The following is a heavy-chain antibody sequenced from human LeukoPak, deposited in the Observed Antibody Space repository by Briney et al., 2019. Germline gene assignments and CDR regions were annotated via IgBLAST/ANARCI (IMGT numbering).Heavy chain of an antibody. CDR2: IYYSGST. CDR3: ARLKYYYDSSGYFYFDY. Sequence: SETLSLTCTVSGGSISSYYWSWIRQPPGKGLEWIGYIYYSGSTNYNPSLKSRVTISVDTSKNQFSLKLSSVTAADTAVYYCARLKYYYDSSGYFYFDYWGQGTLVTVSS. J-gene: IGHJ4*02. D-gene: IGHD3-22*01. V-gene: IGHV4-59*01. CDR1: GGSISSYY.